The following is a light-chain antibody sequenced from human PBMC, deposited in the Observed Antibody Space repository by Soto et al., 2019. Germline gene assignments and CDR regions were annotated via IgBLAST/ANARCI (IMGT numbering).Light chain of an antibody. J-gene: IGLJ2*01. CDR1: TSDIGNNA. CDR3: AAWDDSLNGVV. V-gene: IGLV1-36*01. CDR2: YDD. Sequence: QPVLTQPPSVSAAPRQRVTISCSGSTSDIGNNAVSWYQQLPGKAPKLLIYYDDLVPSGVSDRFSGSKSGTSASLAITGLQSEDEADYFCAAWDDSLNGVVFGGGTQLTVL.